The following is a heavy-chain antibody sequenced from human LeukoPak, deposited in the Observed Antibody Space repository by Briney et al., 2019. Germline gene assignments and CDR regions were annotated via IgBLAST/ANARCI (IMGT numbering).Heavy chain of an antibody. V-gene: IGHV1-69*13. J-gene: IGHJ4*02. CDR1: GGTFSGYA. Sequence: GASVKVSCKASGGTFSGYAISWVRQAPGQGLEWMGGIIPIFGTANYAQKFRGRVTIAADESTSTAYMELSSLRSEDTAVYYCARSQSYGDYVDYWGQGTLVTVSS. CDR3: ARSQSYGDYVDY. D-gene: IGHD4-17*01. CDR2: IIPIFGTA.